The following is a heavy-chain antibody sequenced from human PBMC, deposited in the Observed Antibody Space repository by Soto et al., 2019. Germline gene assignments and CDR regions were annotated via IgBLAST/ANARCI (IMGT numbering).Heavy chain of an antibody. D-gene: IGHD6-13*01. CDR1: GYSFISHY. V-gene: IGHV1-46*01. J-gene: IGHJ4*02. CDR2: IHPAGINT. CDR3: ARDWAAAGPFDY. Sequence: ASVKVSCKAFGYSFISHYMHWVRQAPGQGLEWMGTIHPAGINTAYAQKFQGRVTMTTDTSTSTVYMELTSLTSEDTAVYYCARDWAAAGPFDYWGKGTLVTVSS.